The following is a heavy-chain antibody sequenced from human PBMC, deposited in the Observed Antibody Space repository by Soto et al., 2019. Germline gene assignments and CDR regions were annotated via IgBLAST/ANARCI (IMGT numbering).Heavy chain of an antibody. Sequence: SETLSLTCAVYGGSFSGYYWSWIRQPPGKGLEWIGEINHSGSTNYNPSLKSRVTISVDTSKNQFSLKLSSVTAADTAVYYCARIRVVAKYYDLWCCYYELSYYYYGMDVWGQGTTVTVSS. CDR3: ARIRVVAKYYDLWCCYYELSYYYYGMDV. J-gene: IGHJ6*02. CDR2: INHSGST. V-gene: IGHV4-34*01. CDR1: GGSFSGYY. D-gene: IGHD3-3*01.